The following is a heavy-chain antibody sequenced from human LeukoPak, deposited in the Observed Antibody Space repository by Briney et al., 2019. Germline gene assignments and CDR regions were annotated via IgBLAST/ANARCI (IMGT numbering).Heavy chain of an antibody. Sequence: SETLSLTCTVSGGSISSSSYYWGWIRQPPGKGLEWIGSIYYSGSTYYSPSLKSRVTISVDTSKNQFSLKLSSVTAADTAVYYCASQDIVVVGYYYGMDVWGQGTTVTVSS. CDR1: GGSISSSSYY. J-gene: IGHJ6*02. CDR2: IYYSGST. D-gene: IGHD2-2*01. V-gene: IGHV4-39*01. CDR3: ASQDIVVVGYYYGMDV.